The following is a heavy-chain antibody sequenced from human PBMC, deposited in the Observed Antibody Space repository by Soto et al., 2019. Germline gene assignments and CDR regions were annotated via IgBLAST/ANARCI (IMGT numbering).Heavy chain of an antibody. CDR3: ARHSPPFLYGSGPWDV. Sequence: GASVKVSCKASGYTFTGYYMHWVRQAPGQGLEWMGWINPNSGGTNYAQKFQGWVTMTRDTSISTAYMELSRLRSDDTAVYYCARHSPPFLYGSGPWDVWGQGTTVTVSS. CDR2: INPNSGGT. CDR1: GYTFTGYY. D-gene: IGHD3-10*01. V-gene: IGHV1-2*04. J-gene: IGHJ6*02.